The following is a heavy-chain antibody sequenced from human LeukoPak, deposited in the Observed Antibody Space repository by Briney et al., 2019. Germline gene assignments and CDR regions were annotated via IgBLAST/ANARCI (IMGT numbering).Heavy chain of an antibody. CDR2: ISSNGGNT. J-gene: IGHJ6*03. V-gene: IGHV3-64*01. D-gene: IGHD6-13*01. CDR1: GFTFSSYA. Sequence: GGSLRLSCAASGFTFSSYAMHWVRQAPGKGLGYVSAISSNGGNTYYANSVKGRFTISRDNSKNTLYLQMGSLRAEDMAVYYCARDGGYSSSWYGYYYYMDVWGKGTTVTVSS. CDR3: ARDGGYSSSWYGYYYYMDV.